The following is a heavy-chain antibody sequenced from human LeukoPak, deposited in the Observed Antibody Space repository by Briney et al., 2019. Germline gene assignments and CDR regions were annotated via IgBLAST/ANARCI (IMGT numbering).Heavy chain of an antibody. CDR3: AKDGGTYPYFLDV. D-gene: IGHD1-26*01. Sequence: GGSLRLSCAASGFTLSSYAMTWVRQAPGKGLHWVSAVSGSGAHTYYADSVKGRFTISRDNSRNTLYLQMNSLRAEDTAIYICAKDGGTYPYFLDVWGKGTKVIVSS. CDR1: GFTLSSYA. J-gene: IGHJ6*03. CDR2: VSGSGAHT. V-gene: IGHV3-23*01.